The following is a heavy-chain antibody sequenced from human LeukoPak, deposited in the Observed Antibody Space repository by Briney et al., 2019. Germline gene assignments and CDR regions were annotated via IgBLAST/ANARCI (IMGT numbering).Heavy chain of an antibody. D-gene: IGHD3-10*01. CDR3: ARGLRNGGSLSFDY. CDR2: MKQDGSEK. Sequence: PGGSLRLSCAASGFTFSSHWMSWVRQAPGKGLEWVANMKQDGSEKYYVDSVKGRFIISRDNAKNSLYLQMNSLKAEDTAVYYCARGLRNGGSLSFDYWGQGTLVTVSS. CDR1: GFTFSSHW. J-gene: IGHJ4*02. V-gene: IGHV3-7*02.